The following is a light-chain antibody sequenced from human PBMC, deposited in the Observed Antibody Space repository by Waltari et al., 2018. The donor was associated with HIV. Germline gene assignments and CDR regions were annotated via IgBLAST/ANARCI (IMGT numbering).Light chain of an antibody. Sequence: EIVLTQSPGTLSLSPGERATRSSRASQSVSSSYLAWYQQKPGQAPRLLIYGASSRATGIPDRFSGSGSGTDFTLTISRLEPEDFAVYYCQQYGSSPPRYTFGQGTKLEIK. V-gene: IGKV3-20*01. CDR3: QQYGSSPPRYT. CDR1: QSVSSSY. J-gene: IGKJ2*01. CDR2: GAS.